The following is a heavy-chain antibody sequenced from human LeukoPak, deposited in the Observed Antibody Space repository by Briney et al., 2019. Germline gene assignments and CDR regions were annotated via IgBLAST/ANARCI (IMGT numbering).Heavy chain of an antibody. CDR1: GYSFTSYW. J-gene: IGHJ6*02. Sequence: GESLKISCKGSGYSFTSYWIGWVRQMPGKGLEWMGIIYPGDSDTRYSPSFQGQVTISADKSISTAYLQWSSLKASDTVMYYCARLGGIAAAGSPQWLAPYYYYYGMDVWGQGTTVTVSS. D-gene: IGHD6-13*01. CDR2: IYPGDSDT. V-gene: IGHV5-51*01. CDR3: ARLGGIAAAGSPQWLAPYYYYYGMDV.